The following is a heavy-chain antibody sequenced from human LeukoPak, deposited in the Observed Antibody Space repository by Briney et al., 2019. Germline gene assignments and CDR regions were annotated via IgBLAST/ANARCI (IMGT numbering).Heavy chain of an antibody. D-gene: IGHD1-26*01. CDR2: IYTSGST. CDR1: GGSISSYY. J-gene: IGHJ6*03. Sequence: ASETLSLTCTVSGGSISSYYWSWIRQPAGKGLEWIGRIYTSGSTNYNPSLKSRVTMSVDTSKTQFSLKLSSVTAADTAVYYCARGGWGSYPHYYYYMDVWGKGTTVTVSS. CDR3: ARGGWGSYPHYYYYMDV. V-gene: IGHV4-4*07.